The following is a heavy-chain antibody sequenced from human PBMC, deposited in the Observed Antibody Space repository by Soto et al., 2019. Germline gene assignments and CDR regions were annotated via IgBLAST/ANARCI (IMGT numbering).Heavy chain of an antibody. D-gene: IGHD2-21*02. CDR1: GFTFNYYP. J-gene: IGHJ6*02. Sequence: QMQLVESGGGVVQPGGSLRLSCAASGFTFNYYPMHWVRQAPGKGLEWVAVVSFDGSNKYYADSVKGRFTISKDNSKNTLYLQINSLRREDTAVYYCARLPGPLVPVLYIYPLDGREAMSDVDVWGQGTSVTVSS. V-gene: IGHV3-30-3*01. CDR3: ARLPGPLVPVLYIYPLDGREAMSDVDV. CDR2: VSFDGSNK.